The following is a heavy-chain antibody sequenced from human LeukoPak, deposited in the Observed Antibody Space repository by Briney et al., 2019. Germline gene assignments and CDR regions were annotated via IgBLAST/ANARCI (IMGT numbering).Heavy chain of an antibody. D-gene: IGHD6-13*01. CDR1: GYTFTGYY. Sequence: ASVKISCKASGYTFTGYYMHWVRQAPGQGIEWMGWINPNGGGTNYAQKFQGRVTMTRDTSISTAYMELSRLRSDDTAVYYCARDPTRHIAAAGTFDYWGQGTLVTVSS. CDR2: INPNGGGT. CDR3: ARDPTRHIAAAGTFDY. V-gene: IGHV1-2*02. J-gene: IGHJ4*02.